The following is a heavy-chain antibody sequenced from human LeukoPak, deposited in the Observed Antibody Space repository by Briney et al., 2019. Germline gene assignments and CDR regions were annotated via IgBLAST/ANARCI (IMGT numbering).Heavy chain of an antibody. J-gene: IGHJ5*02. D-gene: IGHD3-10*01. V-gene: IGHV3-7*01. CDR2: IKQDGSEK. CDR1: GFTFSGYW. CDR3: ARDSWLGESSYNWFDP. Sequence: PGGSLRLSCAASGFTFSGYWMSWVRQAPGKGLEWVANIKQDGSEKYYVDSVKGRFTISRDNAKNSLYLQMNSLRAEDTAVYYCARDSWLGESSYNWFDPWGQGTLVTVSS.